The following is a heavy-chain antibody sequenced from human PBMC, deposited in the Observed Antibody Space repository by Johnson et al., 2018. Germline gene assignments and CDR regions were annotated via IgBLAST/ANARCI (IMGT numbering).Heavy chain of an antibody. CDR1: GFTFDDYA. D-gene: IGHD3-10*01. Sequence: VQLVESGGGLVQPGRSLRLSCAASGFTFDDYAMHWVRQAPGKGLEWVSGISWNSGSIGYADSVKGRFTISRDNAKNSRYLQMNSLRAEDTALYYCATLYGSGSLTQTYYYYGMDVWGQGTTVTVSS. V-gene: IGHV3-9*01. CDR3: ATLYGSGSLTQTYYYYGMDV. CDR2: ISWNSGSI. J-gene: IGHJ6*02.